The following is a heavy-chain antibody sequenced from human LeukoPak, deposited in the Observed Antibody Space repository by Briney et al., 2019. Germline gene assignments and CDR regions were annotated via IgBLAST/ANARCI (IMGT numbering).Heavy chain of an antibody. D-gene: IGHD5-18*01. CDR3: ALEGDTAMVTLPFDY. Sequence: ASVKVSCKTYGYTFTSHGISWVRQAPGQGLEWMGWISAFNGETHYAQNLQGRVTMTTDTSTSTAYMELSSLRSEDTAVYYCALEGDTAMVTLPFDYWGQGTLVTVSS. J-gene: IGHJ4*02. CDR1: GYTFTSHG. V-gene: IGHV1-18*01. CDR2: ISAFNGET.